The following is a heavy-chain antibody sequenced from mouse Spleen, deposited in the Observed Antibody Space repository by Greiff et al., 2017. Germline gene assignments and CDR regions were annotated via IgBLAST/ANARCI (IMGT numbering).Heavy chain of an antibody. D-gene: IGHD2-2*01. Sequence: QVTLKVCGPGILQPSQTLSLTCSFSGFSLSTSGMGVSWIRQPSGKGLEWLAHIYWDDDKRYNPSLKSRLTISKDTSRNQVFLKITSVDTADTATYYCARRGYYGYGNFDYWGQGTTLTVSS. CDR2: IYWDDDK. CDR3: ARRGYYGYGNFDY. J-gene: IGHJ2*01. V-gene: IGHV8-12*01. CDR1: GFSLSTSGMG.